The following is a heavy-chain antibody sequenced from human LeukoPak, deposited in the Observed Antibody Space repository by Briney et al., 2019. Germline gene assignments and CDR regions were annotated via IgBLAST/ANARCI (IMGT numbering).Heavy chain of an antibody. J-gene: IGHJ4*02. CDR1: GGTFSNYA. CDR2: IIPIFGTA. V-gene: IGHV1-69*05. CDR3: ARDGPFSSREWGPSYYFDY. D-gene: IGHD6-13*01. Sequence: GASVKVSCKASGGTFSNYAISWVRQAPGQGLEWMGGIIPIFGTANYAQKFQGRVTITTDESTSTAYMELSSLRSEDTAVYYCARDGPFSSREWGPSYYFDYWGQGTLVTVSS.